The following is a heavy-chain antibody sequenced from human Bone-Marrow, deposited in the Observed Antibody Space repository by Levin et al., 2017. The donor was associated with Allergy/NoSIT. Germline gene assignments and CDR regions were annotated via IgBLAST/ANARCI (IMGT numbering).Heavy chain of an antibody. CDR3: ARGGMYYHDSSGYPFDF. CDR1: GGSIGSSDYY. Sequence: KPSETLSLTCTVSGGSIGSSDYYWSWIRQTPGTGLEWIGCIYYLGHTYYDRSLKSRVAISVDTSKNQLSLKLRSVTAADTDVYYCARGGMYYHDSSGYPFDFWGQGNQVTVSS. J-gene: IGHJ4*02. V-gene: IGHV4-30-4*01. D-gene: IGHD3-22*01. CDR2: IYYLGHT.